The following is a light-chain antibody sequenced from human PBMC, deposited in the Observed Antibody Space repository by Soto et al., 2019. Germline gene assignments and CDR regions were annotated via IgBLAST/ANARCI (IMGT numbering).Light chain of an antibody. V-gene: IGLV2-14*01. CDR3: GSYTSSSTV. CDR2: EVS. Sequence: QSALTQPASVSGSPGQSITISCTGTSSDVGGYNYVSWYQQHPGKAPKLMIYEVSNRPSGVSNRFSGSKSGNTASLTISGIQAEDEADYYCGSYTSSSTVFGTGTKVTVL. J-gene: IGLJ1*01. CDR1: SSDVGGYNY.